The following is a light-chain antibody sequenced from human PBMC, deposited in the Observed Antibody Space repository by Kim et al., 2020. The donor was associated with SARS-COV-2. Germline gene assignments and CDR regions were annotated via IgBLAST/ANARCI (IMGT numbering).Light chain of an antibody. CDR3: HQYGSSSR. J-gene: IGKJ4*01. CDR2: GAS. Sequence: LSPGERATLCCRDSQTTSDNYLAWYQQKPGQAPRLLSYGASSRATGIPDRISGRGSGTDFTLTISRLEPEDFAVYYCHQYGSSSRFGGGTKVDIK. V-gene: IGKV3-20*01. CDR1: QTTSDNY.